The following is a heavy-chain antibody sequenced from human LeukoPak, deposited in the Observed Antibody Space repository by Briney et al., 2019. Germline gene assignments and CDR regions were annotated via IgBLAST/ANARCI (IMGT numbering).Heavy chain of an antibody. CDR3: ARGLLRDSSSWPHWFDP. CDR1: GYTFTGYY. CDR2: INPNSGGT. Sequence: ASVTVSCKASGYTFTGYYMHWVRQAPGQGLEWMGRINPNSGGTNYAQKFQGRVTMTRDTSISTAYMELSRLRSDDTAVYYCARGLLRDSSSWPHWFDPWGQGTLVTVSS. J-gene: IGHJ5*02. V-gene: IGHV1-2*06. D-gene: IGHD6-13*01.